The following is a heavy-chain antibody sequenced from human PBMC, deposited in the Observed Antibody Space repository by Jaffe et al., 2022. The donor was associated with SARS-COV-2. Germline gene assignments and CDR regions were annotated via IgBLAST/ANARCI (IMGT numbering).Heavy chain of an antibody. J-gene: IGHJ3*02. Sequence: QVTLKESGPVLVKPTETLTLTCTVSGFSLSNARMGVSWIRQPPGKALEWLAHIFSNDEKSYSTSLKSRLTISKDTSKSQVVLTMTNMDPVDTATYYCARIDTGTTFFREDEDAFDIWGQGTMVTVSS. CDR1: GFSLSNARMG. CDR3: ARIDTGTTFFREDEDAFDI. CDR2: IFSNDEK. D-gene: IGHD1-1*01. V-gene: IGHV2-26*01.